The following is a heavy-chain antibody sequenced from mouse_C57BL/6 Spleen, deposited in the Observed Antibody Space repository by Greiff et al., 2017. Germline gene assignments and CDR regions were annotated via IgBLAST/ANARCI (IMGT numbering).Heavy chain of an antibody. CDR1: GYSITGGYY. D-gene: IGHD4-1*02. Sequence: EVQLQESGPGLVKPSPSLSLTCSVSGYSITGGYYWNWIRQVPGNKLEWMGYISDDGSNNYNPSLKNRISITRDTSKNQFFLKLNSVTTEDTATYYCASGQQLPDYWGQGTTLTVSS. V-gene: IGHV3-6*01. CDR2: ISDDGSN. J-gene: IGHJ2*01. CDR3: ASGQQLPDY.